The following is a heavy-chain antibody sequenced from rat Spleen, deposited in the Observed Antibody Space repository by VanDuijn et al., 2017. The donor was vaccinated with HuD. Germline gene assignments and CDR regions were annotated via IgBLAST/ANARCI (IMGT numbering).Heavy chain of an antibody. V-gene: IGHV3-3*01. CDR1: GPSISSSYR. J-gene: IGHJ3*01. CDR3: ARHPTYYGFDGDYFAY. D-gene: IGHD1-9*01. Sequence: EVQLQESGPGLVKPSQSLSLTCSVTGPSISSSYRWNWIRRFPGNELEWMGYINSAGSTNYNPSLKSRISITRDTSKNQFFLQVNSVTTEDTANYYCARHPTYYGFDGDYFAYWGQGTLVTVSS. CDR2: INSAGST.